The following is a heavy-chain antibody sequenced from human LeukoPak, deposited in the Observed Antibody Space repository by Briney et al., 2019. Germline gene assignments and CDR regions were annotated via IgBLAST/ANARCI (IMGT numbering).Heavy chain of an antibody. CDR1: GGSFSGYY. J-gene: IGHJ4*02. CDR2: INHSGST. D-gene: IGHD2-2*01. CDR3: ARGRRRIVVVPAAPTFDY. V-gene: IGHV4-34*01. Sequence: SETLSLTCAVYGGSFSGYYWSWIRQPPGKGLEWIGEINHSGSTKYNPSLKSRVTISVDTSKNQFSLKLSSVTAADTAVYYCARGRRRIVVVPAAPTFDYWGQGTLVTVSS.